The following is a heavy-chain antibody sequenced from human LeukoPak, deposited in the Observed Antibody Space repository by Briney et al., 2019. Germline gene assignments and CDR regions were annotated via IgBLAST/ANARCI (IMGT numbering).Heavy chain of an antibody. CDR2: ITGSSSYI. CDR1: GFSFSSYS. CDR3: ARAVYYSNYLGY. Sequence: GGSLRLSCAASGFSFSSYSMNWVRQAPGKGLEWVSSITGSSSYIYYADSVKGRFTISRDNAENSLYLQMNSLRAEDTAMYYCARAVYYSNYLGYWGQGTLVTVSS. V-gene: IGHV3-21*01. D-gene: IGHD3-10*01. J-gene: IGHJ4*01.